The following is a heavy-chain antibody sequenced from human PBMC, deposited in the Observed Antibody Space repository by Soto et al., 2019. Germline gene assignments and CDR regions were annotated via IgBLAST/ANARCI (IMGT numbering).Heavy chain of an antibody. J-gene: IGHJ5*02. CDR2: ISSSGSTI. D-gene: IGHD3-9*01. Sequence: GGSLRLSCAASGFTFSDYYMSWIRQAPGKGLKRVSYISSSGSTIYYADSVKGRFTISRDNAKNSLYLQMNSLRAEDTAVYYCARVEPVLRYFDWLYSAENPQNWFDPWGQGT. CDR3: ARVEPVLRYFDWLYSAENPQNWFDP. CDR1: GFTFSDYY. V-gene: IGHV3-11*01.